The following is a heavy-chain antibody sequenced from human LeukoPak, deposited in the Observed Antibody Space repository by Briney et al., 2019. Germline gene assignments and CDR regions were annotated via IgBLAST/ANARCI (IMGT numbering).Heavy chain of an antibody. J-gene: IGHJ4*02. D-gene: IGHD3-22*01. CDR1: GFTFSDYW. CDR3: AKRLGYYDSSEGYFDQ. CDR2: IKSDGSST. Sequence: GGSLRLSCAASGFTFSDYWMHWVRQAPGKGLAWVSRIKSDGSSTTYADSVKGRFTISRDNAKNTLYLQMNSLRAEDTAVYYCAKRLGYYDSSEGYFDQWGQGTLVTVSS. V-gene: IGHV3-74*03.